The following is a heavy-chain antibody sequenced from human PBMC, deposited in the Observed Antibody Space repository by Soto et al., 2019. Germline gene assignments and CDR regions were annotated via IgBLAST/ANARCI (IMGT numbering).Heavy chain of an antibody. D-gene: IGHD6-6*01. CDR1: GGSISSYY. V-gene: IGHV4-4*07. Sequence: PSETLSLTCTVSGGSISSYYWSWIRQPAGKGLEWIGRIYTSGSTNYNPSLKSRVTMSVDTSKNQFSLKLSSVTAADTAVYYCARDGEGSSSGGHYYYGMDVWGQGTTVTVSS. J-gene: IGHJ6*02. CDR2: IYTSGST. CDR3: ARDGEGSSSGGHYYYGMDV.